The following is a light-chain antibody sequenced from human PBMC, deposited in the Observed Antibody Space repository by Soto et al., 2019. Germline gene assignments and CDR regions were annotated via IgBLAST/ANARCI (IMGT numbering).Light chain of an antibody. J-gene: IGKJ4*01. CDR3: QEYNNWPPLT. CDR2: GAS. Sequence: EIVMTQSPATLSVSPGERAILSCRASQSVNNKLAWYQQKLGQAPRLLIYGASTRATGIPARFSGSGSGTEFTLTISSLQSEDFAIYYCQEYNNWPPLTFGGGTKVDNK. V-gene: IGKV3-15*01. CDR1: QSVNNK.